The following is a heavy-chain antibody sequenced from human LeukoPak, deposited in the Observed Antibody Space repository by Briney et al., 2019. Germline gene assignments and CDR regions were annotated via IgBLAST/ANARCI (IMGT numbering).Heavy chain of an antibody. CDR1: GGSVSSYY. J-gene: IGHJ4*02. CDR2: IYYSGRT. CDR3: ARGKGYFDY. Sequence: SETLSLTCTVSGGSVSSYYWSWIRQPPGKGLEWIGYIYYSGRTNYNPSLKSRVTISVDTPKNQFSLNLKSVTAADTAVHYCARGKGYFDYWGQGTLVTVSS. V-gene: IGHV4-59*02.